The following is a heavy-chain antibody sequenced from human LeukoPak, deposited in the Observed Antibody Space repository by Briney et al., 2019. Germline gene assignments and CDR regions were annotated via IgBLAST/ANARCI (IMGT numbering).Heavy chain of an antibody. V-gene: IGHV5-10-1*01. J-gene: IGHJ3*02. CDR3: ARQNRYSGHDYWAFDI. CDR2: IDPSDSYT. CDR1: GYSFTSYW. Sequence: GESLRISCKGSGYSFTSYWISWVRQMPGKGLEWMGRIDPSDSYTNYSPSFQGHVTISADKSISTAYLQWSSLKASDTAMYYCARQNRYSGHDYWAFDIWGQGTMVTVSS. D-gene: IGHD5-12*01.